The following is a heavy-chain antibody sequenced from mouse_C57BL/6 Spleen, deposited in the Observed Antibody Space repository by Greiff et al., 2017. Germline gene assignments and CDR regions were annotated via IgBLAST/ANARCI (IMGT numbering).Heavy chain of an antibody. V-gene: IGHV1-72*01. J-gene: IGHJ1*03. CDR1: GYTFTSYW. Sequence: VQLQQPGAELVKPGASVKLSCKASGYTFTSYWMHWVKQRPGRGLEWIGRIDPNSGGTKYNEKFKSKATLTVDKPSSTAYMQLSSLTSEDAAVYYCARGVINTVVAEWYFEVWGTGTTVTVSS. D-gene: IGHD1-1*01. CDR2: IDPNSGGT. CDR3: ARGVINTVVAEWYFEV.